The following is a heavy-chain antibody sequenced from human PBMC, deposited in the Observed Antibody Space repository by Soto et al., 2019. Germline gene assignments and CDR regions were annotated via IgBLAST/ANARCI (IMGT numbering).Heavy chain of an antibody. CDR3: ARSSGGNFGIIIEGTNWFDP. D-gene: IGHD1-26*01. V-gene: IGHV1-46*01. CDR1: RDTFTSYY. Sequence: ASVKVSCKAPRDTFTSYYINWVRQAPGQGLEWMGVINPRGGSTAYAQKFKGRATLTRDTSASTVYMEVSSLTSEDTAMYYCARSSGGNFGIIIEGTNWFDPWGQGTLVTVSS. CDR2: INPRGGST. J-gene: IGHJ5*02.